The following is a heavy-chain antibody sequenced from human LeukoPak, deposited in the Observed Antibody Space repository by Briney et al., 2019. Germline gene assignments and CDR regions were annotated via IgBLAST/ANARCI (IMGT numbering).Heavy chain of an antibody. Sequence: SETLSLTCTVSGGSISSSSYYWGWIRQPPGKGLEWIGSIYYSGSTYYNPSLKSRVTISVDTSRNQFSLKLSSVTAADTAVYYCARDQDVGDFDIWGQGTMVTVSS. V-gene: IGHV4-39*07. CDR1: GGSISSSSYY. D-gene: IGHD2-15*01. J-gene: IGHJ3*02. CDR2: IYYSGST. CDR3: ARDQDVGDFDI.